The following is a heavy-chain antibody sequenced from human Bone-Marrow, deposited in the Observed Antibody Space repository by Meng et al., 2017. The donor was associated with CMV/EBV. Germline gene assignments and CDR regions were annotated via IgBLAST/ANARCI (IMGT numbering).Heavy chain of an antibody. CDR3: AKDSDIRTYYDFWSGYPEVGYFDS. Sequence: GGSLRLSCAASGFTFDDYAMHWVRQAPGKGLEWVSGISWNSNRIGYADSVKGRFTISRDNAKNPLYLQMNSLRAEDTALYYCAKDSDIRTYYDFWSGYPEVGYFDSWGQGTLVTVSS. CDR1: GFTFDDYA. V-gene: IGHV3-9*01. CDR2: ISWNSNRI. J-gene: IGHJ4*02. D-gene: IGHD3-3*01.